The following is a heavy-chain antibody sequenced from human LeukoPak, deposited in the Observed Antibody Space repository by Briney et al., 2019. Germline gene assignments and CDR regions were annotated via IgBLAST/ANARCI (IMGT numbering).Heavy chain of an antibody. CDR3: ARGYFDIAP. CDR1: GYTFTSYY. Sequence: ASVKVSCKASGYTFTSYYMHWVRQAPGQGLEWMGIINPSGGSTNYAQNFQGRDTVTRDTPTSTVYMELSSLKSEDTAVYYCARGYFDIAPWGQGTLVTVSS. V-gene: IGHV1-46*01. J-gene: IGHJ5*02. CDR2: INPSGGST. D-gene: IGHD3-9*01.